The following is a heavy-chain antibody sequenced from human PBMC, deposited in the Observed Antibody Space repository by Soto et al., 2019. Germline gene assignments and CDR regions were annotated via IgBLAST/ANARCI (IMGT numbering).Heavy chain of an antibody. CDR2: IYWHDDQ. J-gene: IGHJ5*02. CDR3: VHSPSSWPGDH. Sequence: QITLKESGPALVIPTQTLTLTCTFSGFSLDTYGEGVGWVRQPPGKALEWLALIYWHDDQRYSPSLKSRLTITKDTSKKQVVLTMTNMDPVDTATYYCVHSPSSWPGDHWGQGTMVTVSS. D-gene: IGHD6-13*01. CDR1: GFSLDTYGEG. V-gene: IGHV2-5*01.